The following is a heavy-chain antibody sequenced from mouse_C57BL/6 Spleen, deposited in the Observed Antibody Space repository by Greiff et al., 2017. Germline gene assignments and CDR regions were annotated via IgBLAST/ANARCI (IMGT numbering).Heavy chain of an antibody. D-gene: IGHD2-2*01. CDR1: GFTFSDYG. CDR3: ARGYGYDRGSWFAD. J-gene: IGHJ3*01. CDR2: ISSGSSTI. Sequence: EVMLVESGGGLVKPGGSLRLSCAASGFTFSDYGMHWVRQAPEKGLEWVAYISSGSSTIYYADTVKGRFTISRDNAKNNLFLQMTSLRSEDTAMYYCARGYGYDRGSWFADWGKGTLVTVSA. V-gene: IGHV5-17*01.